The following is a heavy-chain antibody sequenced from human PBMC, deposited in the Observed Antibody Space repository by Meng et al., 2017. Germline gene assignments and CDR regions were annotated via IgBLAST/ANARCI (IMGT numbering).Heavy chain of an antibody. Sequence: GGSLRLSCAASGFTVSSNYMSWVRQAPGKGLEWVSVIYSGGSAYYADSVKGRFTISRDNSKNTLYLQMNSLRAEDTAVYYCASFKAGSSRAFDIWGQGTMVTVSS. CDR3: ASFKAGSSRAFDI. CDR1: GFTVSSNY. CDR2: IYSGGSA. D-gene: IGHD6-6*01. V-gene: IGHV3-53*01. J-gene: IGHJ3*02.